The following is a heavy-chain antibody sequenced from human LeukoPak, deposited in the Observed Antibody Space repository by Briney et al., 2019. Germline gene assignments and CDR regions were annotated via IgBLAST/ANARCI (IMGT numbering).Heavy chain of an antibody. CDR3: ARDAHDYGDYLSYYFMDV. CDR2: IYSGGST. Sequence: PGGSLRLSCAASGFTVSSNYMSWVRQAPGKGLEWVSVIYSGGSTYYADSVKGRFTISRDNSKNTLYLQMNSLRAEDTAVYYCARDAHDYGDYLSYYFMDVWGKGTTVTVSS. CDR1: GFTVSSNY. V-gene: IGHV3-66*01. D-gene: IGHD4-17*01. J-gene: IGHJ6*03.